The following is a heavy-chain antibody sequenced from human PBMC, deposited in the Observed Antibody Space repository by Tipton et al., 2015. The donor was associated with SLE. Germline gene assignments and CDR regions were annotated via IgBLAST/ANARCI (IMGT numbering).Heavy chain of an antibody. V-gene: IGHV3-74*01. J-gene: IGHJ6*02. CDR1: GFTFSSYW. CDR3: ARELLPLYGMGV. CDR2: INSDGSST. Sequence: GSLRLSCAASGFTFSSYWMHWVRQAPGKGLVWVSRINSDGSSTSYADSVKGRFTISRDNAKNTLYLQMNSLRAEDTALYYCARELLPLYGMGVWGQGTTVTVSS. D-gene: IGHD2-15*01.